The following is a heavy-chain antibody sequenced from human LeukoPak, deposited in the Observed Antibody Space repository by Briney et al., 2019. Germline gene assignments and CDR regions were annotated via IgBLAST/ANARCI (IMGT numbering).Heavy chain of an antibody. J-gene: IGHJ4*02. CDR3: ARTMYYYGSGSYFFDY. Sequence: PSETLSLTCTVSGGSISSGDYYWSWIRQPPGKGLEWIGYIYYSGSTYYNPSLKSRVTISVDTSKNQFSLKLSSVTAADTAVYYCARTMYYYGSGSYFFDYWGQGTLLTVSS. CDR1: GGSISSGDYY. CDR2: IYYSGST. V-gene: IGHV4-30-4*08. D-gene: IGHD3-10*01.